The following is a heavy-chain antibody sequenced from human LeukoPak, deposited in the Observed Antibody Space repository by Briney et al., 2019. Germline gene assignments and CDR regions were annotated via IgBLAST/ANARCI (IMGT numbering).Heavy chain of an antibody. Sequence: PGRSLRLSCAASKFTFSHYGMHWVRQAPGKGLEWVAVIWDDGSSQYYADSVKGRFTVSRDNSQKTLYLPMNSLRPEDTAVYYCAKDAERGFDYSNSLEKWGQGTLVTVSS. CDR3: AKDAERGFDYSNSLEK. J-gene: IGHJ4*02. CDR2: IWDDGSSQ. CDR1: KFTFSHYG. V-gene: IGHV3-33*06. D-gene: IGHD4-11*01.